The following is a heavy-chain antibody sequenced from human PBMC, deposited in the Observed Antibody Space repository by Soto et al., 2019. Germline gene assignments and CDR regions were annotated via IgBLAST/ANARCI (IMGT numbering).Heavy chain of an antibody. J-gene: IGHJ4*02. Sequence: SETLSLTCTVSGGSVNSGDYYWSWIRQPPGKGLEWIGYIYYGGITSSNPSLKSRLTISIDTSKNQFSLKLDSVTAADTAVYYCARQYGGYEYYFDYWGQGTLVTSPQ. CDR2: IYYGGIT. CDR3: ARQYGGYEYYFDY. CDR1: GGSVNSGDYY. V-gene: IGHV4-30-4*01. D-gene: IGHD5-12*01.